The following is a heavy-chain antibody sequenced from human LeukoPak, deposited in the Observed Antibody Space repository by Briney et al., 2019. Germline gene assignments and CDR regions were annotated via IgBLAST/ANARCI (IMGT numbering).Heavy chain of an antibody. D-gene: IGHD2-2*01. J-gene: IGHJ5*02. V-gene: IGHV1-2*02. Sequence: EASVKVSCKASGYTFTGYFIQWVRQAPGQGLEWMGWIDPDSGGTNYAQKFQGRVTMTRDTSITTAYLELSRLRSDDTAVYYCARVGYCGATSCYGGFAPWGQGTLVTVSS. CDR3: ARVGYCGATSCYGGFAP. CDR2: IDPDSGGT. CDR1: GYTFTGYF.